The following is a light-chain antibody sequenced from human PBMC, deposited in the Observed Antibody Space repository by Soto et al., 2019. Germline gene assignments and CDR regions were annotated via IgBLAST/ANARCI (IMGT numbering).Light chain of an antibody. CDR2: GAS. CDR3: QQYNNWPRT. J-gene: IGKJ1*01. V-gene: IGKV3-15*01. CDR1: QSVSGD. Sequence: EIVRTQSPSTLSLSPGERATLSCRASQSVSGDLAWYNQNPGQAPRLLSYGASTRATGIPARFSGSGSGTEFTLTINSLQSEDFAVYYCQQYNNWPRTFGQGTKVDIK.